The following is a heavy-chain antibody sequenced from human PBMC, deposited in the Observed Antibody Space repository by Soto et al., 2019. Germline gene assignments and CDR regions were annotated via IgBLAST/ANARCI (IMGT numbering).Heavy chain of an antibody. CDR2: IIPISGAA. CDR1: GGTFSSYA. D-gene: IGHD2-2*01. V-gene: IGHV1-69*13. CDR3: ARSQGSSTSLEIYYYYYYGMDV. Sequence: SVKVSCKASGGTFSSYAISWVRQAPGQGLEWMGGIIPISGAANYAQKFQGRVTITADESTSTVSMELSSLRSEDTAVYFCARSQGSSTSLEIYYYYYYGMDVWGQGTTVTVSS. J-gene: IGHJ6*02.